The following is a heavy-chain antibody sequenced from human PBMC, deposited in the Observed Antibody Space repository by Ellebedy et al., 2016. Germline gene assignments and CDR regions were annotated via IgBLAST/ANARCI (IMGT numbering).Heavy chain of an antibody. V-gene: IGHV3-53*01. J-gene: IGHJ4*02. D-gene: IGHD5-18*01. CDR2: LTPDAGT. CDR1: GFTVSSSY. Sequence: GGSLRLSCAASGFTVSSSYISWFRQAPGKGLEWVSILTPDAGTAYVDSVKGRFTLSRDNSKNTVYLQMNSLTAEDTAVYFCADSGYSYAWCYWGQGTLVTVSS. CDR3: ADSGYSYAWCY.